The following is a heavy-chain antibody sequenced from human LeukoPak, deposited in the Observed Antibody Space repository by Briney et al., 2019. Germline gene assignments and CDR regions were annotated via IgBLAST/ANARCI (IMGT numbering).Heavy chain of an antibody. CDR2: INPNSGGT. CDR3: ARDQRARLRSGYYYGMDV. D-gene: IGHD5-12*01. CDR1: GYTFTGYY. J-gene: IGHJ6*02. V-gene: IGHV1-2*02. Sequence: ASVKVSCKASGYTFTGYYMHWVRQAPGQGLEWMGWINPNSGGTNYAQKFQGRVIMTRDTSISTAYMELSRLGSDDTAVYYCARDQRARLRSGYYYGMDVWGQGTTVTVSS.